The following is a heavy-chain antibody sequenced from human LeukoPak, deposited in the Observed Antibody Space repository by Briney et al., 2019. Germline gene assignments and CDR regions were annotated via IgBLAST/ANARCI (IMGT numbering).Heavy chain of an antibody. V-gene: IGHV3-21*04. Sequence: GGSLRLSCAASGFTFSSYSMNWVRQAPGKGLEWVSSISSSSSSYIYYADSVKGRFTISRDNSKNTLYLQMDSLRAEDTAVYYCAKGTVQKFGVVLNYYYYMDVWGKGTTVTVSS. D-gene: IGHD3-3*01. CDR3: AKGTVQKFGVVLNYYYYMDV. CDR1: GFTFSSYS. J-gene: IGHJ6*03. CDR2: ISSSSSSYI.